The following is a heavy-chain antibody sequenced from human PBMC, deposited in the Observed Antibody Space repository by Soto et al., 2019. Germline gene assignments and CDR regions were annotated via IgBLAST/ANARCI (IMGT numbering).Heavy chain of an antibody. D-gene: IGHD1-26*01. CDR1: GGTFKTYT. V-gene: IGHV1-69*06. CDR3: ATWMTYSGSYCFDY. Sequence: QVQLVQSGAELKKPGSSVNVSCAASGGTFKTYTINWVRQAPGQGLEWIGQIIPMYDSANYAQRFQRRVTISADKSPYLAFMELSGLRSEDTAMYYCATWMTYSGSYCFDYWGQGTLVSVSS. CDR2: IIPMYDSA. J-gene: IGHJ4*02.